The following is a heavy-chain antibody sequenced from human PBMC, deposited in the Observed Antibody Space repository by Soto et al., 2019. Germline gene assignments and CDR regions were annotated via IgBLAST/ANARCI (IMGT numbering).Heavy chain of an antibody. CDR2: INHSGST. V-gene: IGHV4-34*01. D-gene: IGHD3-22*01. Sequence: SETLSLTCAVYGGSFSGYYWSWIRQPPGKGLEWIGEINHSGSTNYNPSLKSRVTISVDTSKNQFSLKLSSVTAADTAVYYCARLQREDSSGYYRDFDYWSQGTLVTVSS. CDR1: GGSFSGYY. CDR3: ARLQREDSSGYYRDFDY. J-gene: IGHJ4*02.